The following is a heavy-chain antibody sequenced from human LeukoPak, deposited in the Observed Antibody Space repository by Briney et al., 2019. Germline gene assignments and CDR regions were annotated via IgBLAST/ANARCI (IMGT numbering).Heavy chain of an antibody. CDR1: GFTFSSYS. D-gene: IGHD3-22*01. Sequence: GGSLRLSCAASGFTFSSYSMNWVRQAPGKGLEWVSSISSSSSYIYYADSVKGRFTISRDNAKNSLYLQMNSLRAEDTAVYYCARQGDSSGYYRDAFDIWGQGTMVTVSS. CDR2: ISSSSSYI. J-gene: IGHJ3*02. V-gene: IGHV3-21*01. CDR3: ARQGDSSGYYRDAFDI.